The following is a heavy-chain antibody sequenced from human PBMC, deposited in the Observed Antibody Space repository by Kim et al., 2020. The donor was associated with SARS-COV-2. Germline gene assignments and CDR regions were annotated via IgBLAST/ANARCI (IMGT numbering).Heavy chain of an antibody. CDR3: ARDQDYVWGTPGGAFD. CDR2: IYYSGST. D-gene: IGHD3-16*01. V-gene: IGHV4-39*07. CDR1: GGSISSSSYY. Sequence: SETLSLTCTVSGGSISSSSYYWGWIRQPPGKGLEWIGSIYYSGSTYYNPSLKSRVTISVDTSKNQFSLKLSSVTAADTAVYYCARDQDYVWGTPGGAFD. J-gene: IGHJ3*02.